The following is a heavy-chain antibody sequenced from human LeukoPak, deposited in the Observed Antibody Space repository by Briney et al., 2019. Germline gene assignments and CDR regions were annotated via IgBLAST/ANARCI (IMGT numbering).Heavy chain of an antibody. D-gene: IGHD6-19*01. CDR1: GFTFSDYY. Sequence: GSLRLSCAASGFTFSDYYMSWIRQPPGKGLEWIGYIYYSGSTNYNPSLKSRVTISVDTSKNQFSLKLSSVTAADTAVYYCARSYSSGWSPLYYYGMDVWGQGTTVTVSS. V-gene: IGHV4-59*01. CDR3: ARSYSSGWSPLYYYGMDV. J-gene: IGHJ6*02. CDR2: IYYSGST.